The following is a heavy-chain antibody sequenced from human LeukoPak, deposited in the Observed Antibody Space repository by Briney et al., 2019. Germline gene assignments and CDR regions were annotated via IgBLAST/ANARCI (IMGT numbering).Heavy chain of an antibody. CDR2: IHLSGST. Sequence: PSETLSLTCAVYGGSFSGYYWSWIRQPPGKGLEWVGEIHLSGSTNYNPSLKSRVTISGDKSKNQFSLKLSSVTAADTAVYYCVRGISPGSGWFFDIWGQGTMVTVSS. D-gene: IGHD6-19*01. J-gene: IGHJ3*02. V-gene: IGHV4-34*01. CDR3: VRGISPGSGWFFDI. CDR1: GGSFSGYY.